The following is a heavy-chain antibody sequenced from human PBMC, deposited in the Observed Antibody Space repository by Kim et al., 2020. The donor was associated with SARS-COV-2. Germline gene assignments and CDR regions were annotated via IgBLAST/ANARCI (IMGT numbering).Heavy chain of an antibody. V-gene: IGHV3-33*01. Sequence: GGSLRLSCAASGFTFSSYGMHWVRQAPGKGLEWVAVIWYDGSNKYYADSVKGRFTISRDNSKNTLYLQMNSLRAEDTAVYYCARDGVYTIFGVNWFDPWGQGTLVTVSS. CDR2: IWYDGSNK. CDR1: GFTFSSYG. J-gene: IGHJ5*02. D-gene: IGHD3-3*01. CDR3: ARDGVYTIFGVNWFDP.